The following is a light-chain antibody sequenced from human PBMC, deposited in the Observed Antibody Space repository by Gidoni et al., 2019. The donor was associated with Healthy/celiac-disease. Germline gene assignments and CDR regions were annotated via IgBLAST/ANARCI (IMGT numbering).Light chain of an antibody. V-gene: IGKV1-33*01. CDR3: EQYENLSRT. J-gene: IGKJ4*01. Sequence: DIRMTQSPSSLSASVGDRVTITCQASQDISNYLNWYQQKPGKAPKLLIYDASNLETGVPSRFSGSGSGKEFTFTISSLQPEDIETYDCEQYENLSRTFGGGTKVEIK. CDR1: QDISNY. CDR2: DAS.